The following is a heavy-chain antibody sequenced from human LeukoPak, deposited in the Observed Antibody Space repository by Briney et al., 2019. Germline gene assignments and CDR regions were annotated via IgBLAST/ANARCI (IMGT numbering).Heavy chain of an antibody. J-gene: IGHJ4*02. D-gene: IGHD6-13*01. CDR1: GFTFDDYA. Sequence: PGRSLRLSCAASGFTFDDYAMHWVRQAPGKGLEWVSGISWNSGSIGYADSVKGRFTISRDNAKNSLYLQMNSLRAEDTALYYCAKDASSSWYYYFDYWGQGTLDTVSS. CDR2: ISWNSGSI. CDR3: AKDASSSWYYYFDY. V-gene: IGHV3-9*01.